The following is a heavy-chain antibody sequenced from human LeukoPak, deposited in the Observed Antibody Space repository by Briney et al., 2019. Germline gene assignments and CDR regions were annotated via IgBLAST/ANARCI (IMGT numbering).Heavy chain of an antibody. CDR2: IYSGGST. CDR3: ASQGHYDYVWKAIDY. J-gene: IGHJ4*02. Sequence: GGSLRLSCAASGFTVSSNYMSRVRQAPGKGLEWVSVIYSGGSTYYADSVKGRFTISRDNSKNTLYLQMNSLRAEDTAVYYCASQGHYDYVWKAIDYWGQGTLVTVSS. CDR1: GFTVSSNY. D-gene: IGHD3-16*01. V-gene: IGHV3-66*02.